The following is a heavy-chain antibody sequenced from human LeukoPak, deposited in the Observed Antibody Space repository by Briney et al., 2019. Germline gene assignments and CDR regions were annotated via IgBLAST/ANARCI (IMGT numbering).Heavy chain of an antibody. Sequence: SETLSLTCTVSGGSISSHYWSWIRQPPGKGLEWIGYIYYSGSTNYNPSLKSRVTISVDTSKNQFSLKLSSVTAADTAVYYCARWVVTDDAFDIWGQGTMVTVSS. V-gene: IGHV4-59*11. J-gene: IGHJ3*02. CDR1: GGSISSHY. CDR3: ARWVVTDDAFDI. D-gene: IGHD2-21*02. CDR2: IYYSGST.